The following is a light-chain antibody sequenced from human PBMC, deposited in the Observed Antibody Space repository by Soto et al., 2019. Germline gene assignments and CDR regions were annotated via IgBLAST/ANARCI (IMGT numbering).Light chain of an antibody. CDR2: SGS. J-gene: IGKJ4*01. CDR3: QQGFNTPLS. Sequence: DIQMTQSPSSLSASVGDRVTITCRTSQTIANYLNWHQQKPGQAPKVLIFSGSSLQSGVPSRFSGSGSGTEFTLTITSLQPEDSATYFCQQGFNTPLSFGGGTKVEIK. CDR1: QTIANY. V-gene: IGKV1-39*01.